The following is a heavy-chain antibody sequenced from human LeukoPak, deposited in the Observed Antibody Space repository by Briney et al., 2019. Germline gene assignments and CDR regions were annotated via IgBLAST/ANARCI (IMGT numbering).Heavy chain of an antibody. CDR1: GGSISSYY. D-gene: IGHD3-10*01. J-gene: IGHJ4*02. CDR3: ARSRYEKSHYGSGSYFFDY. CDR2: ISGSGGST. Sequence: PSETLSLTCTVSGGSISSYYWSWVRQAPGKGLEWVSAISGSGGSTYYADSVKGRFTISRDNSKNTLYLQMNSLRAEDTAVYYCARSRYEKSHYGSGSYFFDYWGQGTLVTVSS. V-gene: IGHV3-23*01.